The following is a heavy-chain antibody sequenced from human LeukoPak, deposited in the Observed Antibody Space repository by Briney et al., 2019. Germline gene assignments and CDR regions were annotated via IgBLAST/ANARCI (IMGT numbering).Heavy chain of an antibody. Sequence: ASVKVSCKASGYTLTSYGISWVRQAPGQGLEWMGWISAYNGNTNYAQKLQGRVTMTTDTSTSTAYMELRSLRSDDTAVYYCARDRGPAKFMGYDSSGYYFGDDFDYWGQGTLVTVST. D-gene: IGHD3-22*01. V-gene: IGHV1-18*01. J-gene: IGHJ4*02. CDR3: ARDRGPAKFMGYDSSGYYFGDDFDY. CDR1: GYTLTSYG. CDR2: ISAYNGNT.